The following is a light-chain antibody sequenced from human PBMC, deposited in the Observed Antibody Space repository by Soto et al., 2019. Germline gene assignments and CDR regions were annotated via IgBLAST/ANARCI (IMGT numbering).Light chain of an antibody. Sequence: DVQMTQSPSSLSASLRDRVTITCQASQDIKKYLNWYQQRPGKAPQLLISDASNLEPGVSSRFSGSVSGTDFAFTISSLQPEDIGIYYCQHYDNLPLTFGPGTKVHIK. CDR2: DAS. J-gene: IGKJ3*01. CDR3: QHYDNLPLT. V-gene: IGKV1-33*01. CDR1: QDIKKY.